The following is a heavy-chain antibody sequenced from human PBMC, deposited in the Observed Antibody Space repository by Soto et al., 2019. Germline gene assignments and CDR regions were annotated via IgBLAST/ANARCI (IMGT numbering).Heavy chain of an antibody. J-gene: IGHJ4*02. CDR1: GFTVSSTA. CDR2: ISGSGGST. D-gene: IGHD2-2*01. CDR3: AKLSSTSCYRSYFDY. Sequence: GGSLRLSCAASGFTVSSTAIAGVRQATAKGLEWVSAISGSGGSTYYADSVKGRFTISRDNSKNTLYLQMNSLRAEDTAVYYCAKLSSTSCYRSYFDYWGQGTLVTVSS. V-gene: IGHV3-23*01.